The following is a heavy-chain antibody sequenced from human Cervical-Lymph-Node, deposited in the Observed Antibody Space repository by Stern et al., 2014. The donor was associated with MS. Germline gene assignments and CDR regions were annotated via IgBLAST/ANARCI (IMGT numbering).Heavy chain of an antibody. CDR2: VSSGGYTT. D-gene: IGHD5-12*01. CDR3: ARTWLENTFDR. V-gene: IGHV3-48*02. Sequence: EMQLVESGGGLVQPGGSLRLSCDTSGFPFSTYSMSWVRQAPGKGLEWVSFVSSGGYTTHYADSVEGRFTISRDKAGRSAYLQMNSLRDEDTGIYYCARTWLENTFDRWGQGTLVTVSS. J-gene: IGHJ4*02. CDR1: GFPFSTYS.